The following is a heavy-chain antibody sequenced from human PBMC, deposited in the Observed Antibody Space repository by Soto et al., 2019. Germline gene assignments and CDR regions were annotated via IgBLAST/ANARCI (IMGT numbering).Heavy chain of an antibody. Sequence: PSETLSLTCTVSGGSISSYYWSWIRQPPGKGLEWIGYIYYSGSTNYNPSLKSRVTISVDTSKNQFSLKLSSVTAADTAVYYCARRYSSGFDYWGQGTLVIVSS. V-gene: IGHV4-59*01. D-gene: IGHD6-19*01. CDR2: IYYSGST. J-gene: IGHJ4*02. CDR1: GGSISSYY. CDR3: ARRYSSGFDY.